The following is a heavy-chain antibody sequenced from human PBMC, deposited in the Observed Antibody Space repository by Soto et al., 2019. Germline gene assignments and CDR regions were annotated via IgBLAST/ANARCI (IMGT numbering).Heavy chain of an antibody. V-gene: IGHV3-9*01. CDR1: GFSFDDYA. D-gene: IGHD3-10*01. Sequence: EVQLVESGGGLVQPGRSLRLSCAASGFSFDDYAMYWVRQAPGKGLEWVSVISWNSRSIGYADSVKGRFTISRDNAKNSLYLQMNGLRDEDTAVYFCARGFRRSKVRGVFNQGGLDYWGQGTLVTVSS. CDR2: ISWNSRSI. J-gene: IGHJ4*02. CDR3: ARGFRRSKVRGVFNQGGLDY.